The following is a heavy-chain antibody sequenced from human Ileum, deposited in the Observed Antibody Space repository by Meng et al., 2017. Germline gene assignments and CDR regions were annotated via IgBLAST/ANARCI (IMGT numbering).Heavy chain of an antibody. CDR2: INSNSGGT. V-gene: IGHV1-2*06. Sequence: QVHVVQPGAEVKKPGASVTVSCKPSGYSFTGYYMHWVRQAPGQGLEWMGRINSNSGGTNYAQKFKGRVTLTRDISTVYMELSSLRSDDTAVYYCASRNYNYDDYFEYWGQGTLVTVSS. CDR3: ASRNYNYDDYFEY. CDR1: GYSFTGYY. D-gene: IGHD1-7*01. J-gene: IGHJ4*02.